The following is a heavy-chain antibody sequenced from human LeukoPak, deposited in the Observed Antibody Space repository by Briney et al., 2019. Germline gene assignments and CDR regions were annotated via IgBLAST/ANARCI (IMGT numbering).Heavy chain of an antibody. CDR2: IKQDGSEK. D-gene: IGHD1-26*01. CDR1: GFTFSSYS. CDR3: ARDPSGFFDP. V-gene: IGHV3-7*01. J-gene: IGHJ5*02. Sequence: GGSLRLSCAASGFTFSSYSMSCVRQAPGKGLEWVANIKQDGSEKYYVDSVKGRFTISRDNAKNSLYLQMNSLRAEDTAVYYCARDPSGFFDPWGQGTLVTVSS.